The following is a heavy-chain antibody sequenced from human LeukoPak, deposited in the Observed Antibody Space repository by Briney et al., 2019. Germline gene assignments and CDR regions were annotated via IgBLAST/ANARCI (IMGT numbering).Heavy chain of an antibody. CDR1: GFTFRNYV. V-gene: IGHV3-30-3*01. Sequence: GGSLGLSCAASGFTFRNYVIHWVRQAPGKGLEWVAVTSSDLNVKLYADSVKGRFTISRDNSRSTLYLQINSLRPEDTAIYYCAREGYYGSGSPPSLYFDYWGQGTLVTVSS. CDR2: TSSDLNVK. CDR3: AREGYYGSGSPPSLYFDY. D-gene: IGHD3-10*01. J-gene: IGHJ4*02.